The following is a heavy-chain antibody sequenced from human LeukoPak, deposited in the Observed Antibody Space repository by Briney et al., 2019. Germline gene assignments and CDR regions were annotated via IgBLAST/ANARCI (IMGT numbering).Heavy chain of an antibody. CDR2: INSDGSST. CDR1: GFTLSSSS. D-gene: IGHD1-7*01. Sequence: GVSLRLSCAASGFTLSSSSMSWVRQAPGKGLVWVSRINSDGSSTSYADSVKGRFTISRDNAKNTLYLQMNSLRAEDTAVYYCARGTSWFDPWGQGTLVTVSS. CDR3: ARGTSWFDP. V-gene: IGHV3-74*01. J-gene: IGHJ5*02.